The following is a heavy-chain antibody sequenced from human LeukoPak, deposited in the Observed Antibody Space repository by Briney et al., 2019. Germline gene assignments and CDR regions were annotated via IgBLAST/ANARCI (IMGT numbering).Heavy chain of an antibody. V-gene: IGHV1-8*01. CDR2: MNPNSGNT. J-gene: IGHJ3*02. CDR3: ARQLRGFAFDI. Sequence: ASVKVSCKASGYTFTSYDINCVRQATGQGLEWMGWMNPNSGNTGYAQKFQGGVTMTRNTSISTAYMELSSLRSEDTAVYYCARQLRGFAFDIWGQGTMVTVSS. CDR1: GYTFTSYD. D-gene: IGHD1-7*01.